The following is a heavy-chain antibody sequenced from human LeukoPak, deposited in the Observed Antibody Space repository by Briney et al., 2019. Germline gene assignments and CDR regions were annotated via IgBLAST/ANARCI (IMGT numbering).Heavy chain of an antibody. Sequence: SVKVSCKASGGTLSSYAISWVRQAPGQGLEWMGRIIPILGIANYAQKFQGRVTITADKSTSTAYMELSSLRSEDTAVYYCARAPDSSGYYEYYFDYWGQGTLVTVSS. CDR2: IIPILGIA. V-gene: IGHV1-69*04. J-gene: IGHJ4*02. D-gene: IGHD3-22*01. CDR1: GGTLSSYA. CDR3: ARAPDSSGYYEYYFDY.